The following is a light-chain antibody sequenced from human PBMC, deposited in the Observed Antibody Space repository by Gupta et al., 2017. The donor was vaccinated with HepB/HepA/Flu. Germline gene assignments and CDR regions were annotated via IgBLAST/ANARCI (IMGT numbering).Light chain of an antibody. Sequence: DIVMTQSPLSLAVTPGEPASISCRSSRTLLHNDGYHFLNWYLQKPGQSPHLLIYVASSRASGVPDRFNGSGSGTDFTLHIARVEAEDVGVYFCRQTLASPYTFGPGTKLKI. CDR1: RTLLHNDGYHF. CDR2: VAS. V-gene: IGKV2-28*01. CDR3: RQTLASPYT. J-gene: IGKJ2*01.